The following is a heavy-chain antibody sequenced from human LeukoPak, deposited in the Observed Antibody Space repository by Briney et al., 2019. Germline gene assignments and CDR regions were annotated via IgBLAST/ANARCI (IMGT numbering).Heavy chain of an antibody. Sequence: KPSETLSLTCAVYGGSFSGYYWSWIRQPPGKGLEWIGEINHSGSTNYNPSLKSRVTISVDTSKNQFSLKLSSVTAADTAVYYCARGRTYYDSSGYYYAPAPFDYWGQGTLVTVPS. CDR2: INHSGST. V-gene: IGHV4-34*01. CDR1: GGSFSGYY. D-gene: IGHD3-22*01. CDR3: ARGRTYYDSSGYYYAPAPFDY. J-gene: IGHJ4*02.